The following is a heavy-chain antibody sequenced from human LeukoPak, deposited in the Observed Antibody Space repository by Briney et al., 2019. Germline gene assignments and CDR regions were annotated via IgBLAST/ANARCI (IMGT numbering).Heavy chain of an antibody. J-gene: IGHJ4*02. Sequence: PGGSLRLSCAASGFSFSLYAIHWVRQAPGKGLEWVAVISYDGSNKIYADSVKGRFTISRDNSKNTLYLQMNSLRAEDTGVYYCAKDLRYTSSWSQGESLDYWGQGTLVTVSS. V-gene: IGHV3-30-3*01. CDR1: GFSFSLYA. D-gene: IGHD6-13*01. CDR3: AKDLRYTSSWSQGESLDY. CDR2: ISYDGSNK.